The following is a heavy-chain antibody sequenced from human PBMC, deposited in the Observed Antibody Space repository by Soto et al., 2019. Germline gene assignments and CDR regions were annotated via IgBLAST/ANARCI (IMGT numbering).Heavy chain of an antibody. CDR2: IYHSGST. CDR1: GGSISSGGYS. D-gene: IGHD3-22*01. V-gene: IGHV4-30-2*01. J-gene: IGHJ4*02. CDR3: ARLGGFYQAFAS. Sequence: PSETLSLTCAVSGGSISSGGYSWSWIRQPPGKGLEWIGYIYHSGSTYYNPSLKSRVTISVDRSKNQFSLKLSSVTAADTAVYYCARLGGFYQAFASWGQGTLVTVSS.